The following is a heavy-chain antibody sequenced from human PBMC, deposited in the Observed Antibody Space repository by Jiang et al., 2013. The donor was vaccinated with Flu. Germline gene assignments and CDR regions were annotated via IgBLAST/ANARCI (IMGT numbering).Heavy chain of an antibody. CDR2: INHSGST. Sequence: LLKPFGDPVPHLRCLWWVLQWLLLDLDSPAPRKGLEWIGEINHSGSTSYNPSLKSRVTISVDTSKNQFSLKLSSVTAADTAVYYCARGEHRINMAAAGTYFDYWGQGTLVTVSS. V-gene: IGHV4-34*01. D-gene: IGHD6-13*01. J-gene: IGHJ4*02. CDR1: WVLQWLL. CDR3: ARGEHRINMAAAGTYFDY.